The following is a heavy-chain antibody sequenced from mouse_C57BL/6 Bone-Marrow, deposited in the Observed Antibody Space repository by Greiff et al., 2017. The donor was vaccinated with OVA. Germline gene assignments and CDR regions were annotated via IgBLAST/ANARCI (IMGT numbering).Heavy chain of an antibody. CDR1: GFNIKDYY. CDR3: ASGWFWYFDV. V-gene: IGHV14-2*01. Sequence: EVKLMESGAELVKPGASVKLSCTASGFNIKDYYMHWVKQRTEQGLEWIGRIDPEDGETKYAPKFQGKATIPADTSSNTAYLQLSSLTSEDTAVYYCASGWFWYFDVWGTGTTVTVSS. D-gene: IGHD2-3*01. CDR2: IDPEDGET. J-gene: IGHJ1*03.